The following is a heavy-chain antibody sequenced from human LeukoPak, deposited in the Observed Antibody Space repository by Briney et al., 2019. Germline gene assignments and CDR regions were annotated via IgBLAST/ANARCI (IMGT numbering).Heavy chain of an antibody. CDR1: GFTFSSYA. V-gene: IGHV3-30*04. Sequence: GGSLRLSCAASGFTFSSYAMHWVRQATGKGLEWVAVISYDGSNKYYADSVKGRFTISRDNSKNTLYVQMNSLRAEDTAVYYCARSGNSGLLDYWGQGTLVTVSS. D-gene: IGHD2/OR15-2a*01. CDR3: ARSGNSGLLDY. CDR2: ISYDGSNK. J-gene: IGHJ4*02.